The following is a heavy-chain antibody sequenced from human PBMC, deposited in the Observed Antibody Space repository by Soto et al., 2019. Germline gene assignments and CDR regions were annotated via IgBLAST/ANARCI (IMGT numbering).Heavy chain of an antibody. Sequence: SETLSLTCTVSGGSISSSSYYWGWIRQPPGKGLEWIGSIYYSGSTYYNPSLKSRVTISVDTSKNQFSLKPSSVTAADTAVYYCASSYYYDSSGYPYYYYYGMDVWGQGTTVTVSS. CDR2: IYYSGST. V-gene: IGHV4-39*01. J-gene: IGHJ6*02. CDR1: GGSISSSSYY. CDR3: ASSYYYDSSGYPYYYYYGMDV. D-gene: IGHD3-22*01.